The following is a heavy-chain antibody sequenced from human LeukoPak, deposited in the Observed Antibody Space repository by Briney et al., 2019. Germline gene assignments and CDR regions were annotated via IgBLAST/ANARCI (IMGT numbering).Heavy chain of an antibody. D-gene: IGHD3-10*01. CDR3: ARVGGDYGSGSYCLTS. V-gene: IGHV4-34*01. CDR2: INHSGST. Sequence: ASETLSLTCAVYGGSFSGYYWSWIRQPPGKGLGWIGEINHSGSTNYNPSLKSRVTISVDTSKNQFSLKLSSVTAADTAVYYCARVGGDYGSGSYCLTSWGRGTLVTVSS. CDR1: GGSFSGYY. J-gene: IGHJ5*02.